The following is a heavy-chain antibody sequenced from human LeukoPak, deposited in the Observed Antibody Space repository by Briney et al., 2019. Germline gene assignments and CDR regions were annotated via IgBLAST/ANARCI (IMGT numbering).Heavy chain of an antibody. Sequence: SETLSLTCAVYGGSFSGYYWSWIRQPPGKGLEWSGEINHSGSTNYNPSLKSRVTISVDTSKNQFSLKLSSVTAADTAVYYCARMAGSSGLWGQGTLVTVSS. D-gene: IGHD3-22*01. V-gene: IGHV4-34*01. CDR1: GGSFSGYY. CDR3: ARMAGSSGL. CDR2: INHSGST. J-gene: IGHJ4*02.